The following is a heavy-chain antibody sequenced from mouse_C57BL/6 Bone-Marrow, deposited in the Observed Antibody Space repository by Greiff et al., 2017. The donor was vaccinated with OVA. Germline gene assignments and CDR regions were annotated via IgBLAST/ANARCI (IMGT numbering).Heavy chain of an antibody. Sequence: QVQLQQPGAELVKPGASVKMSCKASGYTFTSYWITWVKQRPGQGLEWIGDIYPGSGSTNYNEKFKSKATLTVDTSSSTAYMQLSSLTSEDSAVDYCARDGSSPAWFAYWGQGTLVTVSA. CDR1: GYTFTSYW. D-gene: IGHD1-1*01. CDR3: ARDGSSPAWFAY. V-gene: IGHV1-55*01. J-gene: IGHJ3*01. CDR2: IYPGSGST.